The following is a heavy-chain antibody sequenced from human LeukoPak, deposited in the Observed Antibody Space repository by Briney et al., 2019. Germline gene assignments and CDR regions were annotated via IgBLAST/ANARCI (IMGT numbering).Heavy chain of an antibody. CDR3: ARTAKWQDS. CDR2: LNQDGSEK. D-gene: IGHD5-18*01. V-gene: IGHV3-7*05. J-gene: IGHJ5*01. Sequence: GGSLRLSCAASGFTFSSYWMTWVRQAPGKGLEWVANLNQDGSEKYYVDSLKGRFTISRDNAKNSLYLQMNSLRAEDMAVYYCARTAKWQDSWGQGTLVTVSS. CDR1: GFTFSSYW.